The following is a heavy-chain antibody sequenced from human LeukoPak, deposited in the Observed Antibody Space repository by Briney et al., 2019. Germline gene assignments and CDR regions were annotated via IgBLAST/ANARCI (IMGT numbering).Heavy chain of an antibody. D-gene: IGHD3-3*01. CDR2: ISIYNGNT. V-gene: IGHV1-18*01. CDR1: GYTFTNYG. J-gene: IGHJ5*02. CDR3: ARITYDFWSGYYMPDDP. Sequence: ASVKVSCTASGYTFTNYGISWVRHAPGQGLEWMGWISIYNGNTDYAQKLRGRVTMTTDTSTSTAYMELRSLRSDDTAMYYCARITYDFWSGYYMPDDPWGQGTLVTVSS.